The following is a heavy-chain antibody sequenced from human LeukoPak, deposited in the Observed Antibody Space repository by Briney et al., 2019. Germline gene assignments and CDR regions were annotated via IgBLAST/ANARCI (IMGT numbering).Heavy chain of an antibody. CDR3: ARYSGSSSYYGMDV. J-gene: IGHJ6*02. CDR1: GGSISSYY. Sequence: PSETLSLTCTVSGGSISSYYWSWIRQPPGEGLEWIGYIYYSGSTNYNPSLKSRVTISVDTSKNQFSLKLSSVTAADTAVYYCARYSGSSSYYGMDVWGQGTTVTVSS. D-gene: IGHD6-13*01. CDR2: IYYSGST. V-gene: IGHV4-59*01.